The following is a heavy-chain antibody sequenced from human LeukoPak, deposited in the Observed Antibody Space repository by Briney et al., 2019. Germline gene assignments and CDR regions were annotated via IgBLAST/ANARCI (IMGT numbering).Heavy chain of an antibody. CDR2: IYYSGTT. J-gene: IGHJ4*02. Sequence: PSQTPSLTCNVSGGSISSGDSFWSWIRQPPGKGLEWIGRIYYSGTTYYNPSLKSRVTMSVDTSKNQFSLKLSSVTAADTAVYYCAREGGPYRPLDYSGQGTLVTVAS. CDR1: GGSISSGDSF. V-gene: IGHV4-30-4*01. CDR3: AREGGPYRPLDY.